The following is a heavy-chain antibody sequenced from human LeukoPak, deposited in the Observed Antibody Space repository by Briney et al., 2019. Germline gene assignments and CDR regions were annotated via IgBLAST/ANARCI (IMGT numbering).Heavy chain of an antibody. D-gene: IGHD6-19*01. CDR1: GGTFSSYA. CDR2: IIPIFGTA. CDR3: ARGSVGGSGWSY. J-gene: IGHJ4*02. Sequence: SSVKVSCKASGGTFSSYAISWVRQAPGQGLEWMGGIIPIFGTANYAQKFQGRVTITTDESTSTAYMELRSLRSEDTAVYYCARGSVGGSGWSYWGQGTLVTVSS. V-gene: IGHV1-69*05.